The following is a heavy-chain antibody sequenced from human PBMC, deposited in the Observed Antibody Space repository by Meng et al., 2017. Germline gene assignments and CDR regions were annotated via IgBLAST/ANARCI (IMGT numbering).Heavy chain of an antibody. CDR1: GYPFTSYT. J-gene: IGHJ5*02. V-gene: IGHV1-3*01. D-gene: IGHD6-13*01. CDR2: IKSANGDA. Sequence: QVRLVQSGAEVEKPGASVKVSCKASGYPFTSYTIHWVRQAPGQSLAWMGWIKSANGDAKYSQKFQGRLTLTRDTSASTAYLELSSLTFEDTAVYYCARGTGSSWFDPWGQGTLVTVSS. CDR3: ARGTGSSWFDP.